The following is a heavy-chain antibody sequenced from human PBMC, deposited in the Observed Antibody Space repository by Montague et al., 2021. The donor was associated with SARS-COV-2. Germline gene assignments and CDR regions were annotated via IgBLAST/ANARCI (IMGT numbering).Heavy chain of an antibody. CDR2: INGGGSGT. CDR1: GFSFRTYW. CDR3: LRENYGAFDA. J-gene: IGHJ3*01. V-gene: IGHV3-74*01. Sequence: SVRLSCAASGFSFRTYWMAWVRQAPGKGLAWVSSINGGGSGTTYXDSVKGRFAISRDNAKNTLYLQMNSLRVDDTAVYYCLRENYGAFDAWGQGTMVTVSS. D-gene: IGHD3-10*01.